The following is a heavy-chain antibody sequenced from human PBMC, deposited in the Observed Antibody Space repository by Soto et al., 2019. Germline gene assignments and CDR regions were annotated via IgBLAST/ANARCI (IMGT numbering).Heavy chain of an antibody. CDR1: GYTFTSYY. J-gene: IGHJ5*02. CDR3: ARDHLPTDGITIFGVVITRTNWFDP. D-gene: IGHD3-3*01. Sequence: ASVKVSCKASGYTFTSYYMHWVRQAPGQGLEWKGIINPSGGSTSYAQKFQGRVTMTRDTSTSTVYMELSSLRSEDTAVYYCARDHLPTDGITIFGVVITRTNWFDPWGQGTLVTVSS. V-gene: IGHV1-46*01. CDR2: INPSGGST.